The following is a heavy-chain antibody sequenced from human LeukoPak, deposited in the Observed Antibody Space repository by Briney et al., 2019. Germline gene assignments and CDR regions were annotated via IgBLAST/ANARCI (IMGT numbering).Heavy chain of an antibody. J-gene: IGHJ6*03. V-gene: IGHV4-34*01. D-gene: IGHD1-26*01. CDR3: ARRPGREATFYYYYYMDV. CDR1: GGSFSGYY. CDR2: INHSGST. Sequence: SETLSLTCAVYGGSFSGYYWSWIRQPPGKGLEWIGEINHSGSTNYNPSLKSRVTISVDTSKNQFSLKLSSETAADTAVYYCARRPGREATFYYYYYMDVWGKGTTVTISS.